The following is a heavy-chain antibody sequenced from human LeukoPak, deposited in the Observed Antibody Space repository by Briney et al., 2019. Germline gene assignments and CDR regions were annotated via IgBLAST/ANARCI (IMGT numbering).Heavy chain of an antibody. CDR1: GFPFSLYG. Sequence: QPGGSLRLSCAASGFPFSLYGMSWVRQAPGKGLEWVSAITGSGDNTYYADSVKGRFTISRDKSKNTLDLQMNSLRAGDTAVYYCAKLGGRVTAYWYFDLWGRGAPVPVSS. CDR2: ITGSGDNT. J-gene: IGHJ2*01. D-gene: IGHD3-16*01. CDR3: AKLGGRVTAYWYFDL. V-gene: IGHV3-23*01.